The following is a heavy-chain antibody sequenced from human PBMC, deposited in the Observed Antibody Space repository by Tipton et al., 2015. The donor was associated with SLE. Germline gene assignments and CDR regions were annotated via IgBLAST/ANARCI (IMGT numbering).Heavy chain of an antibody. D-gene: IGHD3-3*01. Sequence: RFTISRDNSKNTLYLQMNSLRAEDTAVYYCARRVTIFGVVTSGWFDPWGQGTLVTVSS. CDR3: ARRVTIFGVVTSGWFDP. V-gene: IGHV3-66*04. J-gene: IGHJ5*02.